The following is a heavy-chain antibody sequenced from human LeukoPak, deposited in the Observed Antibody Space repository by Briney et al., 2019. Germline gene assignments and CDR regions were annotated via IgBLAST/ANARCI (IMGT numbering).Heavy chain of an antibody. D-gene: IGHD2-2*01. CDR1: GGSISSYY. Sequence: SETLSLTCTVSGGSISSYYWSWIRQPAGKGLEWIGRIYTSGSTTYNPSLKSRVTMSVDTSKNQFSLKLSSVTAADTAVYYCTRPRGGHDIVVVPAAREYWFDPWGQGTLVTVSS. V-gene: IGHV4-4*07. CDR3: TRPRGGHDIVVVPAAREYWFDP. CDR2: IYTSGST. J-gene: IGHJ5*02.